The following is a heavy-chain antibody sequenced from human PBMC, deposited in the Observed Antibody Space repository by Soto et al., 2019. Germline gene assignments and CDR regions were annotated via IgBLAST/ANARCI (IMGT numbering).Heavy chain of an antibody. CDR3: AKVREDIGLLVALDY. D-gene: IGHD2-8*01. V-gene: IGHV3-30*18. J-gene: IGHJ4*02. CDR2: MSFDGSDI. CDR1: GFDFSNDV. Sequence: QVQLVESGGRVVQPGRYLRLSCAASGFDFSNDVLHWFRQAPGKGLEWVAVMSFDGSDIYYADSVKGRFTISRDNSKNTLYLQRNNLRPEDTAVYYCAKVREDIGLLVALDYWGQGTLVTVSS.